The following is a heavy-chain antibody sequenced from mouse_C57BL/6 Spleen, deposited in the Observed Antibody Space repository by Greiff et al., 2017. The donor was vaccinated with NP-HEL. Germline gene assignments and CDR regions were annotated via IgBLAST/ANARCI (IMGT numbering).Heavy chain of an antibody. CDR1: GFSLTSYG. CDR3: ARSPEATPYFDV. CDR2: IWSGGST. J-gene: IGHJ1*03. V-gene: IGHV2-2*01. D-gene: IGHD3-2*02. Sequence: QVQLQQSGPGLVQPSQSLSITCTVSGFSLTSYGVHWVRQSPGKGLEWLGVIWSGGSTDYNAAFISRLSISKDNSKSQVFFKMNSLQADDTAIYYCARSPEATPYFDVWGTGTTVTVSS.